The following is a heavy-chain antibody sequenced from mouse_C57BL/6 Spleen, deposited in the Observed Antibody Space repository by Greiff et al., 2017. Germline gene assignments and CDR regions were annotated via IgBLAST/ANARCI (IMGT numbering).Heavy chain of an antibody. CDR1: GFTINTYA. CDR3: VRGSNFDY. Sequence: DVMLVESGGGLVQPKGSLKLSCAASGFTINTYAMHWVRQAPGKGLEWVARIRSKSSNYATYYADSLKNRFTISRDDSQSMLYLQMNNLKTEDTAMYFCVRGSNFDYWGQGTTLTVSS. V-gene: IGHV10-3*01. J-gene: IGHJ2*01. CDR2: IRSKSSNYAT. D-gene: IGHD5-1*01.